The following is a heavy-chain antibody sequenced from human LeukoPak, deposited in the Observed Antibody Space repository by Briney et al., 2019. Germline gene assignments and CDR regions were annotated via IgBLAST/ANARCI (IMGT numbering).Heavy chain of an antibody. CDR2: ISYDGSDT. CDR1: GFTFSDYA. Sequence: PGGSLRLSCAASGFTFSDYAMHWVRQAPGKGLEWVAVISYDGSDTYYADSVKGRFTISRDNAKNALYLQMNSPRVEDTAVYYCARSGFDYWGQGTLVTVSS. D-gene: IGHD2-15*01. CDR3: ARSGFDY. V-gene: IGHV3-30-3*01. J-gene: IGHJ4*02.